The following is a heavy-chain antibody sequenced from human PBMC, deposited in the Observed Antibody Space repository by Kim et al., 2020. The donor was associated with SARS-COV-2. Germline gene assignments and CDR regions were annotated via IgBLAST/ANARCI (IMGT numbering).Heavy chain of an antibody. CDR3: ARDLQVSPVLRGDYYYYGMDV. D-gene: IGHD3-16*01. V-gene: IGHV1-2*02. CDR1: GYTFTGYY. Sequence: ASVKVSCKASGYTFTGYYMHWVRQAPGQGLEWMGWINPNSGGTNYAQKFQGRVTMTRDTSISTAYMELSRLRSDDTAVYYCARDLQVSPVLRGDYYYYGMDVWGQGTTVTVSS. CDR2: INPNSGGT. J-gene: IGHJ6*02.